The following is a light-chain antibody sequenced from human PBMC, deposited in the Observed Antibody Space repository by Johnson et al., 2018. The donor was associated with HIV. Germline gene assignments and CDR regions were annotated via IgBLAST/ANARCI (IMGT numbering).Light chain of an antibody. CDR3: GTWGSSLSTGYV. J-gene: IGLJ1*01. V-gene: IGLV1-51*01. Sequence: QSVLTQPPSVSAAPGQKVTISWSGSSCDIGNNYVSWHQQFPGTVPKFLINDNNKRPSGIPERFSGSKYGTSATLGITGLQHGAKADYYCGTWGSSLSTGYVFGSGTKVTVL. CDR1: SCDIGNNY. CDR2: DNN.